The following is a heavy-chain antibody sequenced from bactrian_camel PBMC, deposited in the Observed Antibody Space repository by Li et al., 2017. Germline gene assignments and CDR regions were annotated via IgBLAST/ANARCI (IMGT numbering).Heavy chain of an antibody. J-gene: IGHJ4*01. Sequence: VQLVESGGGLVQPGGSLRLSCATSGFTFSNNGMRWVRQAPGKGLEWVSTINYDGSIKADADFAKGRFTISRDNAKNTLYLQLNSLRTEDSAKYYCAVGYGLDVSAPESQGTQVTVS. CDR1: GFTFSNNG. V-gene: IGHV3S40*01. D-gene: IGHD5*01. CDR2: INYDGSIK.